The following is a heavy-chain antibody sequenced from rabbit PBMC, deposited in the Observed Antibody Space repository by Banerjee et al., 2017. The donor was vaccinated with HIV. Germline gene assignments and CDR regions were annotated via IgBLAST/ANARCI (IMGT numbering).Heavy chain of an antibody. CDR3: ARAYNSGWGGYFNL. V-gene: IGHV1S45*01. Sequence: QEQLEESGGGLVKPGASLTLTCKASGIDFSSYYYMCWVRQAPGKGLEWIACIYADGSGYTYYASWAKGRFTISKTSSTTVTLQMTSLTAADTATYFCARAYNSGWGGYFNLWGQGTLVTVS. CDR1: GIDFSSYYY. J-gene: IGHJ4*01. D-gene: IGHD4-1*01. CDR2: IYADGSGYT.